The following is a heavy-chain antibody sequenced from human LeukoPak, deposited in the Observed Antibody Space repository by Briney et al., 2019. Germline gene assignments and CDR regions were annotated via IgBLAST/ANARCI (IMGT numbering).Heavy chain of an antibody. CDR3: ALVYYDILTGNYYYYYGMDV. CDR1: GYTFTGYY. CDR2: INPNSGGT. J-gene: IGHJ6*02. V-gene: IGHV1-2*02. Sequence: ASVKVSCKASGYTFTGYYMHWVRQAPGQGLEWMGWINPNSGGTNYAQKFQGRVTMTRDTSISTAYMELSRLRSDDTAVYYCALVYYDILTGNYYYYYGMDVWGQGTTVTVSS. D-gene: IGHD3-9*01.